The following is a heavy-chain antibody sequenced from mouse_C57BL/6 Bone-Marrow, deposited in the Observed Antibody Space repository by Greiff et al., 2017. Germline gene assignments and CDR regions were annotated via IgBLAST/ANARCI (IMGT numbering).Heavy chain of an antibody. CDR1: GFSLTSYG. CDR2: IWSDGST. Sequence: VKLVESGPGLVAPSQSLSITCTVSGFSLTSYGVHWVRQPPGKGLEWLVVIWSDGSTTYNSALKSRLSISKDNSKSQVFLKMNSLQTDDTAMYYCARHPIYYYGSTSYAMDYWGQGTSVTVSS. D-gene: IGHD1-1*01. V-gene: IGHV2-6-1*01. J-gene: IGHJ4*01. CDR3: ARHPIYYYGSTSYAMDY.